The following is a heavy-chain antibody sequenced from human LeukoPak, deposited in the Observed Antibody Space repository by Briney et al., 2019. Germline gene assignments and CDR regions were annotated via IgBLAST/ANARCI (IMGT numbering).Heavy chain of an antibody. CDR2: IYYSGST. CDR3: ARADSGSYLESSYFDY. Sequence: PSETLSLTCTVSGGSISSSSYYWGWIRQPPGKGLEWIGSIYYSGSTYYNPSLKSRVTISVDTSKNQFSLKLSSVTAADTAVYYCARADSGSYLESSYFDYWGQGTLVTVSS. V-gene: IGHV4-39*07. D-gene: IGHD1-26*01. CDR1: GGSISSSSYY. J-gene: IGHJ4*02.